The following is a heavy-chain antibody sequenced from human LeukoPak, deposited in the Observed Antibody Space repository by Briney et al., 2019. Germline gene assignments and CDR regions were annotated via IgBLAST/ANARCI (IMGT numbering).Heavy chain of an antibody. CDR1: GFTVSGNY. CDR2: IHRGGNT. Sequence: GGSLRLSCVASGFTVSGNYMSWVRQAPGKGLEWLSVIHRGGNTYYADSVKGRFTISRDSSKNTVFLQMDSLRAEDTAVYYCARDPGYGLGVDYGDYWGQGTLVTVSS. CDR3: ARDPGYGLGVDYGDY. V-gene: IGHV3-66*01. J-gene: IGHJ4*02. D-gene: IGHD3-10*01.